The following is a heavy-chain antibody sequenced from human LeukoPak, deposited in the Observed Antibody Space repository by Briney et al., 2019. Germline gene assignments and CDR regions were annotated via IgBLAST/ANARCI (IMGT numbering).Heavy chain of an antibody. Sequence: PGGSLRLSCAASGFTFSSYEMNWVRQAPGKGLEWVSYISSSGSTIYYADSVKGRFTISRDNAKNSPYLQMNSLRAEDTAVYYCARADYDFWSYYFDYWGQGTLVTVSS. D-gene: IGHD3-3*01. CDR2: ISSSGSTI. CDR1: GFTFSSYE. V-gene: IGHV3-48*03. CDR3: ARADYDFWSYYFDY. J-gene: IGHJ4*02.